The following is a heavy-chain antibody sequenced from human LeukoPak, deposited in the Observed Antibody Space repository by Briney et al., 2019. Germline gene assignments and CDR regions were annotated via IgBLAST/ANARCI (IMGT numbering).Heavy chain of an antibody. Sequence: ASVKVSCKASGYTFTTYGISWVRQAPGQGLEWMGWVSGNNGNTNYAQKLQGRVTMTTDTSTNTAYMELRSLRSDDTAVYYCATGYDPYYYGMDVWGKGTTVTVSS. CDR3: ATGYDPYYYGMDV. CDR2: VSGNNGNT. V-gene: IGHV1-18*01. J-gene: IGHJ6*04. D-gene: IGHD1-1*01. CDR1: GYTFTTYG.